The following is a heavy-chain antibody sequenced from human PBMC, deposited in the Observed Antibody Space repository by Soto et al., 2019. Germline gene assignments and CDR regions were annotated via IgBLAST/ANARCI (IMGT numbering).Heavy chain of an antibody. CDR3: ARLRVGVVVVAATLFSYYYYGMDV. CDR2: INHSGST. CDR1: GGSFSGYY. D-gene: IGHD2-15*01. V-gene: IGHV4-34*01. Sequence: SETLSLTCAVYGGSFSGYYWSWIRQPPGKGLEWIGEINHSGSTNYNPSLKSRVTISVDTSKNQFSLKLSSVTAADTAVYYCARLRVGVVVVAATLFSYYYYGMDVWGQGTTVTVSS. J-gene: IGHJ6*02.